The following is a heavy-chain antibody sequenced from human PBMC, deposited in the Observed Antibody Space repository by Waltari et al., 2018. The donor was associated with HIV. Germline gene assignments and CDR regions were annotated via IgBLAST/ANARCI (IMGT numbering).Heavy chain of an antibody. CDR1: GFTVSSNF. V-gene: IGHV3-66*01. CDR3: ARVPRGPYGMDV. CDR2: IYSGVGT. Sequence: EVQLVASGGGLVQSGGSLRLSCAASGFTVSSNFMSWVRQVPGKGVGVVSMIYSGVGTYYADYGKGRFTISRDNSKNTLYLQMNSLRAEDTAVYYCARVPRGPYGMDVWGQGTTVTVSS. J-gene: IGHJ6*02.